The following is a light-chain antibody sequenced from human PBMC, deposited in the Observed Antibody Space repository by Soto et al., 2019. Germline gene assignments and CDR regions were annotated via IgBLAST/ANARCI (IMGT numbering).Light chain of an antibody. V-gene: IGKV3-20*01. Sequence: LTRPPGDLTYSPGYRSTLDCVAIHKVSSSYLAWYQQKPGQAPRLLIYGASSRATGIPDRFSGSGSGTDFTLTISRLEPEDFAVYYCQQYGSLPQITFGQGTLLEIK. CDR1: HKVSSSY. CDR2: GAS. J-gene: IGKJ5*01. CDR3: QQYGSLPQIT.